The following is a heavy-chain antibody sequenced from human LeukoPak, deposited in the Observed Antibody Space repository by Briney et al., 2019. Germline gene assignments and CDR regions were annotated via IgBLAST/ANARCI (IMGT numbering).Heavy chain of an antibody. CDR3: ARELRYDNSDSGAF. Sequence: KPSETLSLTCAVYGGSFSGYYWSWIRQPPGKGLEWIGEINHSGTTNYNPSLKSRVTISVDTSKNQFSLKLSSVTAADTAVYYCARELRYDNSDSGAFWGQGTVVTVSS. CDR1: GGSFSGYY. V-gene: IGHV4-34*01. CDR2: INHSGTT. D-gene: IGHD3-22*01. J-gene: IGHJ3*01.